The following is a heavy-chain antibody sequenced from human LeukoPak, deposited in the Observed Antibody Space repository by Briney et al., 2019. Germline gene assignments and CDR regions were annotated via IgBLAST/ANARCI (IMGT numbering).Heavy chain of an antibody. CDR3: ARGRRDSSGYYNDY. J-gene: IGHJ4*02. CDR1: GGSISSYY. Sequence: SETLSLTCTVSGGSISSYYWSWIRQPPGKGLEWTGYIYYSGSTNYNPSLKSRVTISVDTSKNQFSLKLSSVTAADTAVYYCARGRRDSSGYYNDYWGQGALVTVSS. CDR2: IYYSGST. V-gene: IGHV4-59*01. D-gene: IGHD3-22*01.